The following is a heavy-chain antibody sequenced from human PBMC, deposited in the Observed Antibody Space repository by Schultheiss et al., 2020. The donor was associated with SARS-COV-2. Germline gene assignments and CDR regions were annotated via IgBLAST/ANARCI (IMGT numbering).Heavy chain of an antibody. V-gene: IGHV3-21*01. CDR2: ISSSSSYI. CDR1: GLNFSTYA. D-gene: IGHD3-3*01. J-gene: IGHJ6*02. Sequence: GESLKISCAASGLNFSTYAMHWVRQAPGKGLEWVSSISSSSSYIYYADSVKGRFTISRDNSKNTLYLQMNSLRAEDTAVYYCARGGFWSGYYDYGMDVWGQGTTVTVSS. CDR3: ARGGFWSGYYDYGMDV.